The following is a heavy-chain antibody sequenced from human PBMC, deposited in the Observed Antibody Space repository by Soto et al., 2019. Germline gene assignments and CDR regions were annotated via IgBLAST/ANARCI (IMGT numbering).Heavy chain of an antibody. Sequence: GSLRLSCATSGFTFSGYAMSWVRQAPGKGLEWVSGISGSGSSTDYADSVKGRFTISRDNSKNTLYLQMNSLTAEDTAIYYCGKSIIAAGTYHFGYWGQGTLVTVSS. CDR2: ISGSGSST. D-gene: IGHD6-13*01. V-gene: IGHV3-23*01. CDR1: GFTFSGYA. J-gene: IGHJ4*02. CDR3: GKSIIAAGTYHFGY.